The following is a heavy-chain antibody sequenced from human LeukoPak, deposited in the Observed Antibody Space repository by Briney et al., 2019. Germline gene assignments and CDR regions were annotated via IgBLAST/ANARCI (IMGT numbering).Heavy chain of an antibody. CDR3: ARGGTIFGVVIIGGLFDY. CDR1: GFTFSDYY. D-gene: IGHD3-3*01. Sequence: GGSLRLSCAASGFTFSDYYMSWLRQAPGKGLEWVSYISSSGSTIYYADSVKGRFTISRDNAKNSLYLQMNSLRAGDTAVYYCARGGTIFGVVIIGGLFDYWGQGTLVTVSS. V-gene: IGHV3-11*04. J-gene: IGHJ4*02. CDR2: ISSSGSTI.